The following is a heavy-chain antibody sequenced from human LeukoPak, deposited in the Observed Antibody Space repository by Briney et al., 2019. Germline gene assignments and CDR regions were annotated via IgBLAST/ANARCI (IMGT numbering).Heavy chain of an antibody. D-gene: IGHD3-22*01. Sequence: TGGSLKLSCAASGFTFSSYAMHWVRQAPGKGLEWVAVISYDGSNKYYADSVKGRFTISRDNSKNTLYLQMNRLRAEDTAVYYCARDLYYDSSGYYYIPYYYYYYGMDVWGQGTTVTVSS. CDR2: ISYDGSNK. V-gene: IGHV3-30*04. CDR3: ARDLYYDSSGYYYIPYYYYYYGMDV. J-gene: IGHJ6*02. CDR1: GFTFSSYA.